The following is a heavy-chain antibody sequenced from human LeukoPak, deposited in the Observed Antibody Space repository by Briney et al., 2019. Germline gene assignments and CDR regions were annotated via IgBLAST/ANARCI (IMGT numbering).Heavy chain of an antibody. CDR3: AGVNLYYNYMDV. Sequence: ASVTVSCKASGYTFTRYGISWVRQAPGQGLEWMGWIRVDNGDTDNAQTFQGRVTITTDTSSTTIYMELRSLRSDDTAVYYCAGVNLYYNYMDVWGKGTTVTVSS. D-gene: IGHD1-14*01. V-gene: IGHV1-18*01. J-gene: IGHJ6*03. CDR1: GYTFTRYG. CDR2: IRVDNGDT.